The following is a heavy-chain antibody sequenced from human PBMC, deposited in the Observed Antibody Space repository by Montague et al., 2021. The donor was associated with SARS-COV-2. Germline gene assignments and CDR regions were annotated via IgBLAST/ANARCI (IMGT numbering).Heavy chain of an antibody. CDR3: ARGILSMNMAVVVLLGGIYYFDP. CDR2: IFPGGST. D-gene: IGHD3-22*01. J-gene: IGHJ4*02. V-gene: IGHV4-30-2*01. Sequence: TLSLTCSVSGGSISNGSYPWSWIRQPPGKGLEWIGYIFPGGSTYYNASLQSRVTISIDNSKNQLSLRLTSITAADTAVYYCARGILSMNMAVVVLLGGIYYFDPWGQGALVAVSS. CDR1: GGSISNGSYP.